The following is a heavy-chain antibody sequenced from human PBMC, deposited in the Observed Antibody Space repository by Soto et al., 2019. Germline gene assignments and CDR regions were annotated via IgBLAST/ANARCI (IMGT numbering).Heavy chain of an antibody. V-gene: IGHV4-39*01. CDR2: LYYSGRT. D-gene: IGHD1-7*01. J-gene: IGHJ1*01. Sequence: SETLSLTCTVSGASISSTTYYWGWIRQPPGKGLEWIGSLYYSGRTNYNPSLKGRVNISVDMSRNQFSLKLSSVTAADTAVYYCATHNWNLDPWGQGTLVTVSS. CDR1: GASISSTTYY. CDR3: ATHNWNLDP.